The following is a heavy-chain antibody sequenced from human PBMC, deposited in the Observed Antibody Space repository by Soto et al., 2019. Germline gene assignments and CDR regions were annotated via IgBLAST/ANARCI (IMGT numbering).Heavy chain of an antibody. V-gene: IGHV3-21*01. CDR3: ARDLYSSSARYFDY. CDR1: GFTFSSYS. Sequence: PGGSLRLSCAASGFTFSSYSMNWVRQAPGKGLKWVSSISSSSSYIYYADSVKGRFTISRDNAKNSLYLQMNSLRAEDTAVYYCARDLYSSSARYFDYWGQGTLVTVSS. D-gene: IGHD6-6*01. J-gene: IGHJ4*02. CDR2: ISSSSSYI.